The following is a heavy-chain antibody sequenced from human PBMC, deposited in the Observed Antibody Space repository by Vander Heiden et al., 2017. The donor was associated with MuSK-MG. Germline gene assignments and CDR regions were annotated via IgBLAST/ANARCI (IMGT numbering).Heavy chain of an antibody. D-gene: IGHD3-3*01. CDR3: ARHGFRGYYDFWSGYLGGLDY. J-gene: IGHJ4*02. CDR2: IYYSGST. Sequence: QLQLQESGPGLVNPSETLSLTCTVPGGSISSSSYYWGWIRQPPGKGLEWIGSIYYSGSTYYNPSLKSRVTISVDTSKNQFSLKLSSVTAADTAVYYCARHGFRGYYDFWSGYLGGLDYWGQGTLVTVSS. CDR1: GGSISSSSYY. V-gene: IGHV4-39*01.